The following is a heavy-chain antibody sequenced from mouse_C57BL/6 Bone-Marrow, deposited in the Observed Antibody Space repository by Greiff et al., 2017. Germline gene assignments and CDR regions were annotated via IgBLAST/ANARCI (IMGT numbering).Heavy chain of an antibody. J-gene: IGHJ2*01. V-gene: IGHV1-50*01. Sequence: QVQLQQPGAELVKPGASVKLSCKASGYTFTSYWMQWVKQRPGQGLEWIGEIAPSDSYTNYNQKFKGKATLTVDTSSSTAYMQLSSLTSEDSAVYYCARCTGDYWGQGTTLTVSS. CDR3: ARCTGDY. D-gene: IGHD4-1*01. CDR2: IAPSDSYT. CDR1: GYTFTSYW.